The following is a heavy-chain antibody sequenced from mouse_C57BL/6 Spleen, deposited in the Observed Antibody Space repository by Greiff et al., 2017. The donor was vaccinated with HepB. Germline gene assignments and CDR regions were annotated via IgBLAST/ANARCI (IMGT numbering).Heavy chain of an antibody. V-gene: IGHV1-63*01. Sequence: VKLQESGAELVRPGTSVKMSCKASGYTFTNYWIGWAKQRPGHGLEWIGDIYPGGGYTNYNEKFKGKATLTADKSSSTAYMQFSSLTSEDSAIYYCARHYYGSTSFANWGQGTTLTVSS. CDR2: IYPGGGYT. CDR1: GYTFTNYW. CDR3: ARHYYGSTSFAN. J-gene: IGHJ2*01. D-gene: IGHD1-1*01.